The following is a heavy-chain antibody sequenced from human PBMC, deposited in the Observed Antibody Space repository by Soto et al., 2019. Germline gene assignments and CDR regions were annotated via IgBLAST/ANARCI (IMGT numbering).Heavy chain of an antibody. CDR1: GFAFSSFG. Sequence: GGSLRLSCVATGFAFSSFGMHWVRQAPGKGLEWVAIIWYDGSDKYYGDSVKGRFTISRDNSKNTLFLQMNSLRAEDTAVYHCAFGNLSYYFDYWGQGTPVTVSS. V-gene: IGHV3-33*01. CDR2: IWYDGSDK. J-gene: IGHJ4*02. D-gene: IGHD3-16*01. CDR3: AFGNLSYYFDY.